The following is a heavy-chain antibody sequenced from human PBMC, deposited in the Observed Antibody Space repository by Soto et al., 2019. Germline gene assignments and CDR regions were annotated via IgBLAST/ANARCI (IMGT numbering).Heavy chain of an antibody. D-gene: IGHD3-10*01. Sequence: QVQLVQSGAEVKKPGSSVKVSCKASGGTFSSYAISWVRQAPGQGLEWMGGIIPIFGTANYAQKFQGRVTITADESTSTAYMELSSLRSEDTAVYYCARVEAVRGPDDYYNLYYYYYYGMDVWGQGTTVTVSS. CDR3: ARVEAVRGPDDYYNLYYYYYYGMDV. V-gene: IGHV1-69*01. J-gene: IGHJ6*02. CDR2: IIPIFGTA. CDR1: GGTFSSYA.